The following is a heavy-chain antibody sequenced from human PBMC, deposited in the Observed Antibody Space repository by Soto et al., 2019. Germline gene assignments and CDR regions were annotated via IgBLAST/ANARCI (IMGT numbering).Heavy chain of an antibody. CDR1: GGTFSSYA. CDR2: IIPIFGTA. D-gene: IGHD2-2*01. CDR3: AMVAVVVVPDATRGCYFDY. V-gene: IGHV1-69*01. Sequence: QVPLVQSGAEVKKPGSSVKVSCKASGGTFSSYAISWVRQAPGQGLEWMGGIIPIFGTANYAQQFQGRVTITADESTSTAYMELSSLRSEDTAVYYCAMVAVVVVPDATRGCYFDYWGQGTLVTVSS. J-gene: IGHJ4*02.